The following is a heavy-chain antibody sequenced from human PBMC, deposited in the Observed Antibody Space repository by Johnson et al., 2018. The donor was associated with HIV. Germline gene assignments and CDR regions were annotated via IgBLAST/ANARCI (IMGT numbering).Heavy chain of an antibody. CDR2: ISWDSGSI. Sequence: VQLVESGGGLVQPGRSLRLSCAASGFTFDDFAMHWVRQAPGKGLEWVSGISWDSGSIVYADSVKGRFTISRDNAKNSLYLQMNSLRAEDTALYYCAKDMRIAARPAVGAFDIWGQGTMVTVSS. CDR3: AKDMRIAARPAVGAFDI. J-gene: IGHJ3*02. D-gene: IGHD6-6*01. V-gene: IGHV3-9*01. CDR1: GFTFDDFA.